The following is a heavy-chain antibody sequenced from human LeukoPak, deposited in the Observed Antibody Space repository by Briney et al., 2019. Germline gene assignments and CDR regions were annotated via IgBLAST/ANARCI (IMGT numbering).Heavy chain of an antibody. V-gene: IGHV4-39*01. CDR3: ARQVVAVAGTGYFDY. J-gene: IGHJ4*02. CDR1: GGSISSRSYY. Sequence: SETLSLTCTVSGGSISSRSYYWGWIRRPPGKGLEWIGSIYYSGSTYYNASLKSRGTISVDTSKNQFSLKLNSVTAADTAVYFCARQVVAVAGTGYFDYWGQGTLVTVSS. CDR2: IYYSGST. D-gene: IGHD6-19*01.